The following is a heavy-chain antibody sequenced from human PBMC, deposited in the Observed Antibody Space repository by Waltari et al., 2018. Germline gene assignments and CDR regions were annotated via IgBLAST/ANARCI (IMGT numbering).Heavy chain of an antibody. J-gene: IGHJ4*02. CDR1: GFIFSSFT. D-gene: IGHD3-22*01. CDR2: IFHGGGDT. V-gene: IGHV3-23*03. Sequence: EVQLLESGGGLVQPGGSLRLSCAASGFIFSSFTLTWVRQAPGKGLELVSIFHGGGDTDYADSVRGRFIISRDNSNNMLYLQMNSLRPEDSGVYYCAKGFDRASFDSWGQGALVTVSS. CDR3: AKGFDRASFDS.